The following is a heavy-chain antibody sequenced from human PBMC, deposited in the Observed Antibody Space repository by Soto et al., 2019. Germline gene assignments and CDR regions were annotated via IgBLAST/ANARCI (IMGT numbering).Heavy chain of an antibody. V-gene: IGHV3-9*02. CDR1: GFTADDYA. J-gene: IGHJ4*02. CDR2: ISSNSDTI. D-gene: IGHD4-17*01. Sequence: EVQLVESGGGLVQPGRSLRLSCVASGFTADDYALHWVRQAPGKGLEWVSGISSNSDTIHYADSVKGRFTISRDNPNNSLFLQMNSLRPEDTAVYYCAKDMNWGGMTTIHYFDSWGQGTLVTVSS. CDR3: AKDMNWGGMTTIHYFDS.